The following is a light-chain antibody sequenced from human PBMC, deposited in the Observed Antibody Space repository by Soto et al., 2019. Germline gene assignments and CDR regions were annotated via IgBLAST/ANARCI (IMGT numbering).Light chain of an antibody. CDR3: LQDYNYPWT. CDR1: QAIRVD. V-gene: IGKV1-6*01. J-gene: IGKJ1*01. Sequence: IHITQSPPSLSACVGDRVDINCRASQAIRVDLAWYQQKPGKAPKLMIYAASSLHSGVPSRFSGSGSGTDVTLTISSLQTEDFATYYCLQDYNYPWTFGQGTKVDIK. CDR2: AAS.